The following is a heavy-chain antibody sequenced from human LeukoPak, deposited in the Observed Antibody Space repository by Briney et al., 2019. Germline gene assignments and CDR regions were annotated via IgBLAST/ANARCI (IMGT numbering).Heavy chain of an antibody. CDR2: ISAYNGNT. CDR1: GYTFTSYG. CDR3: ARVLLGSGYCSGGSCYDFDY. V-gene: IGHV1-18*01. D-gene: IGHD2-15*01. J-gene: IGHJ4*02. Sequence: ASVEVSCKASGYTFTSYGISWVRQAPGQGLEWMGWISAYNGNTNYAQKLQGRVTMTTDTSTSTAYMELRSLRSDDTAVYYCARVLLGSGYCSGGSCYDFDYWGQGTLVTVSS.